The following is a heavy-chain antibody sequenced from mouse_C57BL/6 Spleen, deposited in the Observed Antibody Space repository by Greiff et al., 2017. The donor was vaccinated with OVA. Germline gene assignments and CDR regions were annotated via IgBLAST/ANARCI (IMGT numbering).Heavy chain of an antibody. CDR2: IYPGDGDT. CDR1: GYAFSSSW. Sequence: VKLQESGPELVKPGASVKISCKASGYAFSSSWMNWVKQRPGKGLEWIGRIYPGDGDTNYNGKFKGKATLTADKSSSTAYMQLSSLTSEDSAVYFCARAVVAHWYFDVWGTGTTVTVSS. D-gene: IGHD1-1*01. V-gene: IGHV1-82*01. J-gene: IGHJ1*03. CDR3: ARAVVAHWYFDV.